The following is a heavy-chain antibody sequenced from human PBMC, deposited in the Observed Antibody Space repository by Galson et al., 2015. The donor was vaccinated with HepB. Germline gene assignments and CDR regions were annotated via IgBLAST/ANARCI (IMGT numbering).Heavy chain of an antibody. CDR2: IYSGGST. Sequence: SLRLSCAASGFTVSSNYMSWVRQAPGKGLEWVSVIYSGGSTYYADSVKGRFTISRDNSKNTLYLQMNSLRAEDTAVYYCARAGYCGGDCYPADAFDIWGQGTMVTVSS. CDR3: ARAGYCGGDCYPADAFDI. V-gene: IGHV3-66*01. CDR1: GFTVSSNY. J-gene: IGHJ3*02. D-gene: IGHD2-21*01.